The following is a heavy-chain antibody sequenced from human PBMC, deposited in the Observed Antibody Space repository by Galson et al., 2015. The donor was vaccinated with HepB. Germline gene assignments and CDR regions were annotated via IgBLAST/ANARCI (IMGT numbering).Heavy chain of an antibody. Sequence: SLRLSCAASGFTFSSYGMHWVRQAPGKGLEWVAVISYDGGNKYYADSVKGRFTISRDNSKNTLYLQMNSLRAEDTAVYYCAKASRRRVLLWFGESIFDIWGQGSMVTVSS. CDR1: GFTFSSYG. CDR2: ISYDGGNK. D-gene: IGHD3-10*01. V-gene: IGHV3-30*18. CDR3: AKASRRRVLLWFGESIFDI. J-gene: IGHJ3*02.